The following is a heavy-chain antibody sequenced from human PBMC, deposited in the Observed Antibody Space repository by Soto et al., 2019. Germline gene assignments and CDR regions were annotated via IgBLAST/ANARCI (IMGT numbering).Heavy chain of an antibody. CDR3: AKDAPRYCSSSSCSTGFDP. J-gene: IGHJ5*02. CDR1: GFNFDAYA. CDR2: ISWDGGTT. D-gene: IGHD2-2*01. V-gene: IGHV3-43D*04. Sequence: LRLSCAASGFNFDAYAMHWVRQAPGKGLEWVSLISWDGGTTFYADSVKGRFTVSRDNSKNSVYLQMNSLKVEDTALYYCAKDAPRYCSSSSCSTGFDPWGQGTLVTVSS.